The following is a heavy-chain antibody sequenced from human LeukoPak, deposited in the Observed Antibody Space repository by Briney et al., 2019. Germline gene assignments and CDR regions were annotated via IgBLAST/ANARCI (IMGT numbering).Heavy chain of an antibody. V-gene: IGHV4-39*01. Sequence: SETLSLTCTVSGGSISSSSYYWGWIRQPPGKGLEWIGSIYYSGSTYYNPSLKSRVTISVDTSKNQFSLKLSSVTAADTAVYYCARLLRNGVVTSDYWGQGTLATVSS. CDR3: ARLLRNGVVTSDY. CDR2: IYYSGST. CDR1: GGSISSSSYY. J-gene: IGHJ4*02. D-gene: IGHD3-3*01.